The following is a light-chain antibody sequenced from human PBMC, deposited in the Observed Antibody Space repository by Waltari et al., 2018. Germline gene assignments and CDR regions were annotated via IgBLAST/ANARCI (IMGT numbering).Light chain of an antibody. J-gene: IGLJ2*01. V-gene: IGLV2-14*01. Sequence: QSALAQPASVSGSPGQSITISCTGPSSDVGAYNFVSWYQHHPGKAPKLILYDVSRWPSGVSNRFSGSKSGNTASLTISGLQAEDEADYYCSSYTTISTTVFGGGTKVTVL. CDR3: SSYTTISTTV. CDR2: DVS. CDR1: SSDVGAYNF.